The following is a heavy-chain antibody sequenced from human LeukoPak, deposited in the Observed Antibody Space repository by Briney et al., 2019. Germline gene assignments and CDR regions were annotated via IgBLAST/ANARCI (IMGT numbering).Heavy chain of an antibody. CDR3: AKSYSSGIYGMDV. CDR1: GFTFDDYA. J-gene: IGHJ6*02. V-gene: IGHV3-9*01. D-gene: IGHD6-19*01. CDR2: VSWNSGLI. Sequence: GGSLRLSCAASGFTFDDYAMHWVRQAPGEGLEWVSGVSWNSGLIGYGDSVKGRFTISRDNAKNSLYLQMNSLRAEDTALYYCAKSYSSGIYGMDVWGHGTTVTVSS.